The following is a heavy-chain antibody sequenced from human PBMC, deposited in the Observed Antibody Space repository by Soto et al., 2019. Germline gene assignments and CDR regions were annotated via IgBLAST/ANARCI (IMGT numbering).Heavy chain of an antibody. CDR1: GYTFTGYY. D-gene: IGHD6-6*01. CDR2: INSNSGGT. Sequence: ASVKVSCKASGYTFTGYYIHWVREAPGQGLEWMGWINSNSGGTNFAQKFRGRVTMTRDTSISTAYMALSRLRSDDTAVFYCARESGIAARSGDNFDYWGQGTLVTVPQ. CDR3: ARESGIAARSGDNFDY. J-gene: IGHJ4*02. V-gene: IGHV1-2*02.